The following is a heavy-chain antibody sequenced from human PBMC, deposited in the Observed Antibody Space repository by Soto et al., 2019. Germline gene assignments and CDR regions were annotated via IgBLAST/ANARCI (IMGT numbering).Heavy chain of an antibody. D-gene: IGHD3-22*01. CDR3: ARLTTIPKDYYMDV. J-gene: IGHJ6*03. Sequence: QLQLQESGPGLLKPSETLSLTCTVSGGSISSSSYYWGWIRQPPGKALEWIGSIYYSGRTYYNPSLKSRVTISVDTSKNQFSLKLSSVTAADTAVYYCARLTTIPKDYYMDVWGKGTTVTVCS. V-gene: IGHV4-39*01. CDR2: IYYSGRT. CDR1: GGSISSSSYY.